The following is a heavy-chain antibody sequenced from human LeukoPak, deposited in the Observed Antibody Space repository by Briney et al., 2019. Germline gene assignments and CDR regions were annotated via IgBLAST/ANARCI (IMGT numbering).Heavy chain of an antibody. CDR1: GFTFSSYA. J-gene: IGHJ6*02. V-gene: IGHV3-30*04. CDR2: ISYDGSNK. Sequence: GGSLRLSCAASGFTFSSYAMHWVRQAPGKGLEWVAVISYDGSNKYYADSVKGRFTISRDNAENSLYLQMNSLRADDTAVYYCVRAMDVWGQGTTVTVS. CDR3: VRAMDV.